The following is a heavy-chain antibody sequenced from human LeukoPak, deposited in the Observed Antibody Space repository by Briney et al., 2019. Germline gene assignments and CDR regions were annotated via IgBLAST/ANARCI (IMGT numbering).Heavy chain of an antibody. J-gene: IGHJ6*04. V-gene: IGHV3-30*04. D-gene: IGHD2-2*01. CDR1: GFTFSSYA. CDR3: ARAPDCSSTSCYYYYYDMDV. CDR2: MSYDGSNK. Sequence: PGRSLRLSCAASGFTFSSYAMHWVRQAPGKGLEWVAVMSYDGSNKYYADSVKGRFTISRDNSKNTLYLQMNSLRAEDTAVYYCARAPDCSSTSCYYYYYDMDVWGKGTTVTVSS.